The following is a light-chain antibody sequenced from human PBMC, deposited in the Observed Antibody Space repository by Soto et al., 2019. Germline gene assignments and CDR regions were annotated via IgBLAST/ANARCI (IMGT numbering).Light chain of an antibody. CDR3: SSYTSSRNLPRV. J-gene: IGLJ1*01. Sequence: QSALTQPASVSGSPGQSITISCTGTSSDVGAYNYVSWYQHHPGKAPKLMIYDVRDRPSGVANRFSGSKSGNTASLTISGLQSEDEADYYCSSYTSSRNLPRVFGTGTKLTVL. CDR1: SSDVGAYNY. V-gene: IGLV2-14*03. CDR2: DVR.